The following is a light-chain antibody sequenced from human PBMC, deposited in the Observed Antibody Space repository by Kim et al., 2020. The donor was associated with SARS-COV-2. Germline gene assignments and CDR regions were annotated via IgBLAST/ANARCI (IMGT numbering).Light chain of an antibody. V-gene: IGLV3-19*01. CDR1: SLRSYY. J-gene: IGLJ2*01. CDR2: GKN. CDR3: NSRDSNDNVV. Sequence: VALGQTARITGQGDSLRSYYATWYQQKPGQAPILVIYGKNNRPSGIPDRFSGSSSGNTASLTITGTQAGDEADYYCNSRDSNDNVVFGGGTQLTVL.